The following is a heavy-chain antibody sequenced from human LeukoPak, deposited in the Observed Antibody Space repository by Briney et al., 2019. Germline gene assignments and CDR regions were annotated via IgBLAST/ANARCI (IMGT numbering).Heavy chain of an antibody. J-gene: IGHJ4*02. D-gene: IGHD2-21*02. CDR2: FFYERGA. V-gene: IGHV4-59*01. Sequence: SETLSLTCSVSGSPIGGYYWSWSRQAPGKGVEWIGNFFYERGAWYKSSLKSRVTTSIDTSKKELSLTLTSVTAADTAVYYCARWTDCGGDCHILEYWGQGLLVTVSS. CDR3: ARWTDCGGDCHILEY. CDR1: GSPIGGYY.